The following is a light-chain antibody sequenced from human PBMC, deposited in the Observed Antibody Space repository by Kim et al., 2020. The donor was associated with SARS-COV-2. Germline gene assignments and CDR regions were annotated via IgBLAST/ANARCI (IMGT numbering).Light chain of an antibody. CDR2: DAT. Sequence: IRLTQSPSTLSASIGDRVSITCRASQSVDRWLAWYQQRPGKAPKLLIYDATDLKSGVPSRFSGRGSGTEFTLTITSPQPDDFGTYYCQQYSTYSYSLGQGTKLEI. J-gene: IGKJ2*03. CDR1: QSVDRW. V-gene: IGKV1-5*01. CDR3: QQYSTYSYS.